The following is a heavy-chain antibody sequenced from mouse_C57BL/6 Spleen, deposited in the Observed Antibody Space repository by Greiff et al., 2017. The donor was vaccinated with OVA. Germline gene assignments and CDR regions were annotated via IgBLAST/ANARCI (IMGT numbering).Heavy chain of an antibody. CDR3: TRKITTVVGGNFDY. D-gene: IGHD1-1*01. Sequence: EVQLQQSGTVLARPGASVKMSCKTSGYTFTSYWMHWVKQRPGQGLEWIGAIYPGNSDTSYNQKFKGKAKLTAVTSASTAYMELSSLTNEDSAVYYCTRKITTVVGGNFDYWGQGTTLTVSS. V-gene: IGHV1-5*01. J-gene: IGHJ2*01. CDR1: GYTFTSYW. CDR2: IYPGNSDT.